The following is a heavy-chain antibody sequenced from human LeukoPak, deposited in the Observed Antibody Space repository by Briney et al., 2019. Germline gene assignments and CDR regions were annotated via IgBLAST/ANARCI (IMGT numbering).Heavy chain of an antibody. J-gene: IGHJ4*02. V-gene: IGHV3-23*01. CDR3: ARHIGLTTRYFDY. CDR1: GFTFSSYA. D-gene: IGHD4/OR15-4a*01. CDR2: ISGSGGST. Sequence: GGSLRLSCAASGFTFSSYAMSWVRQAPGKGLEWVSAISGSGGSTYYADSVKGRFTISRDNSKNTLYLQMNSLRAEDTAVYYCARHIGLTTRYFDYWGQGTVVTVSS.